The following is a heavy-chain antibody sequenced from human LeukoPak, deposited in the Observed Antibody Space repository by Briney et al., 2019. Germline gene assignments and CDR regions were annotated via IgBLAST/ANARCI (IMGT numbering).Heavy chain of an antibody. CDR1: GFTFNIYA. CDR3: ARLRFLEWLPEDY. Sequence: PGGSLRLTCAASGFTFNIYAMSWVRQAPGKGLEWIGYIYYSGSTNYNPSLKSRVTISVDTSKNQFSLKLSSVTAADTAVYYCARLRFLEWLPEDYWGQGTLVTVSS. D-gene: IGHD3-3*01. V-gene: IGHV4-59*01. J-gene: IGHJ4*02. CDR2: IYYSGST.